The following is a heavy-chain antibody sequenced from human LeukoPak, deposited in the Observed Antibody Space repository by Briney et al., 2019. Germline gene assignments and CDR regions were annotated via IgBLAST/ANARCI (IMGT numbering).Heavy chain of an antibody. CDR1: GFTFSNYA. CDR3: ANPPTVTSFHY. V-gene: IGHV3-23*01. CDR2: INGRGGST. D-gene: IGHD4-11*01. Sequence: GGSLRLSCAASGFTFSNYAMSWVRQAPGKGLEWVSSINGRGGSTYYADSVKGRSTISRDNSKNTLYLQMNSLRAEDTAIYYCANPPTVTSFHYWGQGTLVTASS. J-gene: IGHJ4*02.